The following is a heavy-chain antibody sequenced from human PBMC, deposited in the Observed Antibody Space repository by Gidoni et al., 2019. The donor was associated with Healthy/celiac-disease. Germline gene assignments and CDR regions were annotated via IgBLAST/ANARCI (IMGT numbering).Heavy chain of an antibody. Sequence: QVQLQESGPGLVKPSQTLSLTCTVSGGSISSGGYYWSWIRQHPGKGLEWIGYIYYSGSTYYNPSLKSRVTISVDTSKNQFSLKLSSVTAADTAVYYCARTLVTGTTRDDAFDIWGQGTMVTVSS. CDR2: IYYSGST. CDR1: GGSISSGGYY. V-gene: IGHV4-31*03. J-gene: IGHJ3*02. CDR3: ARTLVTGTTRDDAFDI. D-gene: IGHD1-20*01.